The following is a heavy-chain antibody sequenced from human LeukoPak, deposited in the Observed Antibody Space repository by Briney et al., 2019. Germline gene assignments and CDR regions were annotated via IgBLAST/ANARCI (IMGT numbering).Heavy chain of an antibody. Sequence: PSETLSLTCTVSGGSISSGDYYWSWVRQLPGNRLEYIGYIYYTGSTYYSPSLKRRVTISIDTSKNQFSLRLSSVTAADTAVYYCAREPNGSWRFGWFDPWGQGTLVTVSS. CDR1: GGSISSGDYY. CDR3: AREPNGSWRFGWFDP. V-gene: IGHV4-31*03. D-gene: IGHD6-13*01. J-gene: IGHJ5*02. CDR2: IYYTGST.